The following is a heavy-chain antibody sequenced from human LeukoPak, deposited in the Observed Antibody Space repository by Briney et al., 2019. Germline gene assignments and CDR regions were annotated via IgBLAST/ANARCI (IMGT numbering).Heavy chain of an antibody. CDR1: GGSISSSNSY. V-gene: IGHV4-39*01. J-gene: IGHJ4*02. CDR3: ARQWDYSDSSGRALNYFDY. Sequence: SETLSLTCTVSGGSISSSNSYWGWIRQPPGKGLEGVGSIYYSGATSYNPSLKSRVTISVDTSNIQFSLKLSSVTAADTAVYYCARQWDYSDSSGRALNYFDYWGQGTLVTVSS. CDR2: IYYSGAT. D-gene: IGHD3-22*01.